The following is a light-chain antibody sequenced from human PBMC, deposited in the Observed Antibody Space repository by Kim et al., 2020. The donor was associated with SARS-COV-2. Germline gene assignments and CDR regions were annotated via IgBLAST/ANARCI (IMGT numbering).Light chain of an antibody. J-gene: IGKJ5*01. V-gene: IGKV3-15*01. Sequence: EIVMTQSPATLSVSPGERATLSCRASQSVSSNLAWYQQNPGQAPRLLIYGASTRATGIPARFSGIGSGTEFTLTISSLQSEDFAVYYCQQYNNWPPDTFGQETRLGIK. CDR3: QQYNNWPPDT. CDR1: QSVSSN. CDR2: GAS.